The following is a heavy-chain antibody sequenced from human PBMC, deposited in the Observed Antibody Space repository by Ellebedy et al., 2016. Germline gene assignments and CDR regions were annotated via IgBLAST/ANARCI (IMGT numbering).Heavy chain of an antibody. Sequence: ASVKVSCXASGYTFTGYYMHWVRQAPGQGLEWMGWINPNSGGTNYAQKFQGRVTMTRDTSISTAYMELSRLRSDDTAVYYCARAPTPSSTSCCFHNWFDPWGQGTLVTVSS. D-gene: IGHD2-2*01. J-gene: IGHJ5*02. CDR2: INPNSGGT. CDR1: GYTFTGYY. V-gene: IGHV1-2*02. CDR3: ARAPTPSSTSCCFHNWFDP.